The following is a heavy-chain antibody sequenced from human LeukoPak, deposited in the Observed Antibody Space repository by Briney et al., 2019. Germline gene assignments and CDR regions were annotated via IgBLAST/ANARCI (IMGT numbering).Heavy chain of an antibody. CDR2: INHSGST. Sequence: PSETLSLTCAVYGGSFSGYYWSWIRQPPGKGLEWIEEINHSGSTNYNPSLKSRVTISVDTSKNQFSLKLSSVTAADTAVYYCARHKLNLYYDFWMRNNWFVPWGQRTLVTVSS. J-gene: IGHJ5*02. V-gene: IGHV4-34*01. CDR3: ARHKLNLYYDFWMRNNWFVP. D-gene: IGHD3-3*01. CDR1: GGSFSGYY.